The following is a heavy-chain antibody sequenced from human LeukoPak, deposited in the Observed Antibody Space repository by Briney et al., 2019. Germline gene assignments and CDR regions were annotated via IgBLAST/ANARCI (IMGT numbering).Heavy chain of an antibody. V-gene: IGHV3-23*01. CDR2: ITSTGGTT. Sequence: GGTLRLSCAASGFTFSSYAMSWVRQAPGKGLEWVSAITSTGGTTYYADSVKGRFTTSRDNSKNTLYLQMNSLRAEDTAVYYCAKCGTKAWFDYWGQGTLVT. D-gene: IGHD2-8*01. CDR3: AKCGTKAWFDY. J-gene: IGHJ4*02. CDR1: GFTFSSYA.